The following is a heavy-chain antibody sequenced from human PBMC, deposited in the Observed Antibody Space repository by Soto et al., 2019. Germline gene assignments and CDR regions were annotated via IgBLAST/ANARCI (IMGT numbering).Heavy chain of an antibody. CDR2: IYYSGST. D-gene: IGHD3-22*01. CDR1: GGNIISYY. Sequence: SETMSLTCSVSGGNIISYYLSWIRKKTGKGLEWIGYIYYSGSTNYNPSLKSRVTTSVDTSKNQFSLRLTSVTAADTAVYFCARNYGSDYYDSTSYFFAYWGQGALVTVSS. J-gene: IGHJ4*02. CDR3: ARNYGSDYYDSTSYFFAY. V-gene: IGHV4-59*01.